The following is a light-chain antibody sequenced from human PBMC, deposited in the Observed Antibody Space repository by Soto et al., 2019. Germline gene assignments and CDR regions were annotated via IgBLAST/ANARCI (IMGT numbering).Light chain of an antibody. V-gene: IGKV3-20*01. Sequence: EIVLTQSPGTLSLSAGERASLSCRASQSVSSEKLAWYQQKPGQAPRLVIFGASGRATGIPERFSGSVSGTDGSLTISRLEKEDATVYYCQQYGSSILTFCGGTKVDIK. CDR3: QQYGSSILT. CDR2: GAS. J-gene: IGKJ4*01. CDR1: QSVSSEK.